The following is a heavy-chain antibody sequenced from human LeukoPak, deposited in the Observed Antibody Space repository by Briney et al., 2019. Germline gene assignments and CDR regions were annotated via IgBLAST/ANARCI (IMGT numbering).Heavy chain of an antibody. V-gene: IGHV1-46*01. CDR1: GYTFTTYY. CDR2: SNPSGGST. Sequence: EASVKVSCKASGYTFTTYYMHWVRQAPGQGLEWVGISNPSGGSTTYAQKFQGRVTITRDTSTSTVYMEVSSLRSEDTAVYYCARDRHGSGTYNYYGMDVWGQGTTVTVSS. D-gene: IGHD3-10*01. J-gene: IGHJ6*02. CDR3: ARDRHGSGTYNYYGMDV.